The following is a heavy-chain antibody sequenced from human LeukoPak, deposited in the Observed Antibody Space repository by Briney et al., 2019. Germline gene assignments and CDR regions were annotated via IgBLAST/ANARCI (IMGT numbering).Heavy chain of an antibody. V-gene: IGHV1-2*02. D-gene: IGHD6-19*01. Sequence: ASVKVSCKASGYTFTDHYMHWVRQAPGQGLQWIGWINPKSGGTNYAQKFQGRVTMTRDTSISTAYMELSRLRSDDTAVYYCARGDSSGWYLVDYWGQGTLVTVSS. CDR3: ARGDSSGWYLVDY. J-gene: IGHJ4*02. CDR2: INPKSGGT. CDR1: GYTFTDHY.